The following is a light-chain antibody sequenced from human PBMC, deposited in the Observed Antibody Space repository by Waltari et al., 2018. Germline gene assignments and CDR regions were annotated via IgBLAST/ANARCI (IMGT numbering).Light chain of an antibody. CDR2: VKSDGSH. CDR3: QTGGHGTWV. Sequence: QLVLTQSPSASASLGASIKLPCPLSSGHSSNVIAWLQQQPEKGPRYFMKVKSDGSHTRGNEIPDRFSGSSSGAERYLTISGLQSEDEADYYCQTGGHGTWVFGGGTKLTVL. J-gene: IGLJ3*02. V-gene: IGLV4-69*01. CDR1: SGHSSNV.